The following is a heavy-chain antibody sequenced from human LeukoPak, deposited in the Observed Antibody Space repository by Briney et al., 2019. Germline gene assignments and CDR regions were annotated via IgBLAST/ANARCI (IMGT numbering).Heavy chain of an antibody. V-gene: IGHV3-23*01. D-gene: IGHD2-15*01. CDR1: GFTFSSYA. Sequence: PGGSLRLSCAASGFTFSSYAMSWVRQAPGKGLEWVSAISGSGGSTYYADSVKGRFTISRDNSKNTLYLQMNSLRAEDTAVYYCARDIVVVVAGSNWFDPWGQGTLVTVSS. J-gene: IGHJ5*02. CDR2: ISGSGGST. CDR3: ARDIVVVVAGSNWFDP.